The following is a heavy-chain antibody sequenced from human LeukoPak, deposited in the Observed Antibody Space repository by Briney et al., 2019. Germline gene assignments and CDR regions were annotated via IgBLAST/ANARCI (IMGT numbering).Heavy chain of an antibody. CDR3: AKGIFGYDSSGDDAFDI. CDR2: ISWNSGSI. J-gene: IGHJ3*02. D-gene: IGHD3-22*01. CDR1: GFTFDDYA. Sequence: PGGSLRLPCAASGFTFDDYAMHWVRHAPGKGLEGVSGISWNSGSIGYADSVKGRFTISRDNAKNSLYLQMNSLRAEDTAMYYCAKGIFGYDSSGDDAFDIWGQGTMVTVSS. V-gene: IGHV3-9*01.